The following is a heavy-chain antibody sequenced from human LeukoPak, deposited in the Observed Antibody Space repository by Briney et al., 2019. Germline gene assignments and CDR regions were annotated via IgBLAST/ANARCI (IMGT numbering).Heavy chain of an antibody. CDR1: GDSVSDNSAA. V-gene: IGHV6-1*01. J-gene: IGHJ4*02. D-gene: IGHD3-16*01. CDR3: ARSKSPGGYFDY. Sequence: SQTLSLTCAISGDSVSDNSAARNWIRQSPSRGLEWLGRTYYRSKWNNDYAVSVKSLITIDPDTSKNQFSLQLSSVAPEDAAMYYCARSKSPGGYFDYWGQGTLVTVSS. CDR2: TYYRSKWNN.